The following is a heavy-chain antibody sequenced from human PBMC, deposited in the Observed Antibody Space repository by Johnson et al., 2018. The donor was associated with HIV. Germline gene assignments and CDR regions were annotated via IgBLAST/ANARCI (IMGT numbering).Heavy chain of an antibody. CDR3: AKRGERGAFDI. J-gene: IGHJ3*02. Sequence: QVQLVESGGGVVRPGGSLRLSCAASGFTFNTYAIHWVRQTPVKGLEWVAVISYDGDNKYYAASVKGRFTISRDNSKSTLYLQMNSLRAEDTAVYYCAKRGERGAFDIWGQGTMVTVSS. CDR2: ISYDGDNK. D-gene: IGHD3-10*01. V-gene: IGHV3-30*04. CDR1: GFTFNTYA.